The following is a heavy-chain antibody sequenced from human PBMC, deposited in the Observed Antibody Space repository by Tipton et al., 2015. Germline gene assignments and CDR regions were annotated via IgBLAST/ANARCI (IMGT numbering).Heavy chain of an antibody. CDR3: ARDGSGSLSWFDP. D-gene: IGHD3-10*01. CDR1: GDTVSSNTAA. Sequence: LRLSCAISGDTVSSNTAAWNWIRQSPSRGLEWLGRTYYRSKWYNDYAVSVKSRITVNPDTSKNQFSLQLNSVTPEDTAVYYCARDGSGSLSWFDPWGQGTLVTVSS. J-gene: IGHJ5*02. CDR2: TYYRSKWYN. V-gene: IGHV6-1*01.